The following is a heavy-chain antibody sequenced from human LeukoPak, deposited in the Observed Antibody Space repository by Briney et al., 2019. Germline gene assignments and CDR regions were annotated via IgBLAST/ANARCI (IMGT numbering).Heavy chain of an antibody. J-gene: IGHJ6*02. CDR2: IWYDGSNK. V-gene: IGHV3-33*01. Sequence: GGSLRLSCAASGFTFSSYGMHWVRQAPGKGLEWVAVIWYDGSNKYYADSVKGRFTISRDNSKNTLYLQMNSLRAEDTAVYYCARYALAAAGTSYYYYGMDVWGQGTTVTVSS. CDR1: GFTFSSYG. CDR3: ARYALAAAGTSYYYYGMDV. D-gene: IGHD6-13*01.